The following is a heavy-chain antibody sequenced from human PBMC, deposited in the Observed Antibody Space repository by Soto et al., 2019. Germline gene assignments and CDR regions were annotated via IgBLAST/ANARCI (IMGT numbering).Heavy chain of an antibody. V-gene: IGHV3-23*01. Sequence: GGSLRLSCAASGFTFSSYAMSWVRQAPGKGLEWVSSISESGGTTYYADSVKGRFTISRDSSKNTLYLQMNSLRAEDTAIYYCARGSSNWPYWGQGTRVTLAS. D-gene: IGHD6-13*01. J-gene: IGHJ4*02. CDR1: GFTFSSYA. CDR2: ISESGGTT. CDR3: ARGSSNWPY.